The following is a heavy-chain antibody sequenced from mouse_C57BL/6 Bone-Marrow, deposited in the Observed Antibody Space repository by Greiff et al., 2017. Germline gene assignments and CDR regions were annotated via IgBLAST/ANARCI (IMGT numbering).Heavy chain of an antibody. V-gene: IGHV5-15*01. CDR2: ISNLAYSI. Sequence: DVMLVESGGGLVQPGGSLKLSCAASGFTFSDYGMAWVRQAPRKGPGWVAFISNLAYSIYYADTVTGRFTISRANAKNTLYLEMSSLRSEDTDMYYCARDGQGAMYDWGKGTSVTVSS. CDR1: GFTFSDYG. J-gene: IGHJ4*01. D-gene: IGHD2-3*01. CDR3: ARDGQGAMYD.